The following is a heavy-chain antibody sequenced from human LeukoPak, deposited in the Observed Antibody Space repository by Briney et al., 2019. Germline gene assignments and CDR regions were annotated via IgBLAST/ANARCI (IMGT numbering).Heavy chain of an antibody. D-gene: IGHD6-13*01. CDR1: GFTFSSYS. CDR3: AREDEAGYYYYYGMDV. CDR2: ISYDGSNK. V-gene: IGHV3-30-3*01. Sequence: AGSLRLSCAASGFTFSSYSMHWVRQAPGKGLEWVAVISYDGSNKYYADSVKGRFTISRDNSKNTLYLQMNSLRAEDTAVYYCAREDEAGYYYYYGMDVWGQGTTVTVSS. J-gene: IGHJ6*02.